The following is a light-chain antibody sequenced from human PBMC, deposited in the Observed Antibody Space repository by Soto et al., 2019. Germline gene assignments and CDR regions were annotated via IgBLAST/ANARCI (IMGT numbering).Light chain of an antibody. CDR3: GTWDSSLSAHV. CDR2: GKN. CDR1: SSNIGTNY. J-gene: IGLJ1*01. Sequence: QSVLTQPPSVSAAPGQTVTISCSGSSSNIGTNYVSWYQQLPGTAPKLLIDGKNFRPSGIPDRFSGSKSGTSATLGITGLQTGDEADYYCGTWDSSLSAHVFGTGTKLTVL. V-gene: IGLV1-51*01.